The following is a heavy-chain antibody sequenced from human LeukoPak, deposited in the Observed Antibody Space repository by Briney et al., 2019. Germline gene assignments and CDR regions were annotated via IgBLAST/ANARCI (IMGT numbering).Heavy chain of an antibody. CDR2: IYHSGST. D-gene: IGHD3-10*01. V-gene: IGHV4-31*03. J-gene: IGHJ4*02. CDR1: GGSISSGGYY. CDR3: AKGTLWFGELSPSFDY. Sequence: SETLSLTCTVSGGSISSGGYYWSWIRQHPGKGLEWIGYIYHSGSTYYNPSLKSRVTISVDTSKNQFSLKLSSVTAADTAVYYCAKGTLWFGELSPSFDYWGQGTLVTVSS.